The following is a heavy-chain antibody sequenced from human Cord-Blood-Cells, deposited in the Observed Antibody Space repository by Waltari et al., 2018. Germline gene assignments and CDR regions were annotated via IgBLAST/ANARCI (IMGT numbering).Heavy chain of an antibody. CDR2: IKPNSGGT. V-gene: IGHV1-2*02. D-gene: IGHD3-22*01. CDR1: GYTFTGYY. Sequence: QVQLVQSGAEVKKPGASVKVSCKASGYTFTGYYMHWVRQAPGQGLEWMGWIKPNSGGTNYAQKFQGRVTMTRDTAISTAYMELSRLRSDDTAVYYCGRDRYYDSSGYYLDAFDIWGQGTMVTVSS. CDR3: GRDRYYDSSGYYLDAFDI. J-gene: IGHJ3*02.